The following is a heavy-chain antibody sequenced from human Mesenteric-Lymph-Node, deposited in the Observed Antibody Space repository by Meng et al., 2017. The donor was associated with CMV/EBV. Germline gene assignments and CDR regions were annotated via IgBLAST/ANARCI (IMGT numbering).Heavy chain of an antibody. Sequence: ASVKVSCKASGYTFTNYDINWVRQATGQGFEWMGWMNPNSANTGYAQKFQGRVTMTRNISTNTVYMELTSLTSEDTAMYYCARDSDYYDSSDPTPDYWGQGTLVTVSS. V-gene: IGHV1-8*01. CDR3: ARDSDYYDSSDPTPDY. CDR1: GYTFTNYD. J-gene: IGHJ4*02. CDR2: MNPNSANT. D-gene: IGHD3-22*01.